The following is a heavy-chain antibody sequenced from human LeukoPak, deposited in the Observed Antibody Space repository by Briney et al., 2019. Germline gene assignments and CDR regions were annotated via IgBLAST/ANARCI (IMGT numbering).Heavy chain of an antibody. CDR3: ATQTITLVVVISPFDY. CDR2: IQDDGAKT. J-gene: IGHJ4*01. V-gene: IGHV3-30*02. D-gene: IGHD3-22*01. Sequence: GGSLRLSCAASGFTFNTYPMHWVRQAPGKGLEGVALIQDDGAKTNYADSVRGRFTISRDNSRSTVYLQMNSLEPDDTAVYYCATQTITLVVVISPFDYWGQGALVTVFS. CDR1: GFTFNTYP.